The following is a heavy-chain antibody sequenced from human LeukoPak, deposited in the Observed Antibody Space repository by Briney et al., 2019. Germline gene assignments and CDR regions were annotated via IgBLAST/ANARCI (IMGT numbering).Heavy chain of an antibody. Sequence: GGSLRLSCAASGFTFSNTWMSWVRQAPGKGLEWVGRTKNKAKSYTTEYAASVKGRFTISRDASKNSLYLQMNSLKTEDTAVYYCVAMIRGMGYWGQGTLVTVSS. V-gene: IGHV3-72*01. J-gene: IGHJ4*02. D-gene: IGHD3-10*01. CDR3: VAMIRGMGY. CDR2: TKNKAKSYTT. CDR1: GFTFSNTW.